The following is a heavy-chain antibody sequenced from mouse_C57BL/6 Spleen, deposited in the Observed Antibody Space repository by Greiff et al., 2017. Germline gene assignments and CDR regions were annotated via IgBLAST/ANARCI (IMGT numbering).Heavy chain of an antibody. D-gene: IGHD1-3*01. CDR3: ARLGSGNFYFDC. V-gene: IGHV14-2*01. Sequence: EVHLVESGAELVKPGASVKLSCTASGFNIKDYYMHWVKQRTEQGLEWIGRIDPEDGETKYAPKFQGTATITADTASNTAYLQLSSLKSEDTAVYYCARLGSGNFYFDCWGQGTTLTVAS. CDR2: IDPEDGET. CDR1: GFNIKDYY. J-gene: IGHJ2*01.